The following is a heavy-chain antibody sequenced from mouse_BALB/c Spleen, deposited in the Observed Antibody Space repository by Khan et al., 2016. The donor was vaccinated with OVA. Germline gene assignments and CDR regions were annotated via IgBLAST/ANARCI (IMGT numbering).Heavy chain of an antibody. CDR3: AKWGDVYAVDY. J-gene: IGHJ4*01. D-gene: IGHD2-13*01. CDR2: IWGDGST. Sequence: VQLQESGPGLVAPSQSLSITCTVSGFSLTSYGVNWVRQPPGKGLEWLGVIWGDGSTNYHSALISRLSISKDNSKSQLFLKLNSLQTDDTATYXCAKWGDVYAVDYWGQGTSVTVSS. CDR1: GFSLTSYG. V-gene: IGHV2-3*01.